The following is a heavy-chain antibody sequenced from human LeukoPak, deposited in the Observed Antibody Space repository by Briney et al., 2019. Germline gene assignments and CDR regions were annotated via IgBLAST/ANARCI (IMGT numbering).Heavy chain of an antibody. Sequence: GGSLRLSGAASGLTFSSSAMNWVRQAPGKGLEWVSSITSGTTYMFYADAVKGRSTISRDDARNSLYLQMSDLRAEDTAVYYCATEIRAVQDLYYWGQGTLVTVSS. V-gene: IGHV3-21*01. CDR2: ITSGTTYM. CDR3: ATEIRAVQDLYY. J-gene: IGHJ4*02. D-gene: IGHD3-10*01. CDR1: GLTFSSSA.